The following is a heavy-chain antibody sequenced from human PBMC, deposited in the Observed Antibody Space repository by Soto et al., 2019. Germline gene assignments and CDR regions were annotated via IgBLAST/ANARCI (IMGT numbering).Heavy chain of an antibody. Sequence: GGSLRLSCATSGFTFSNFWLNWVRQAPGKGLEWVSGISWNSGIIDYADSVKGRFTISRDNAKNSLYLQMNSLRAEDTALYYCAKGYSYGVLEPLGYWGQGTLVTVSS. J-gene: IGHJ4*02. CDR2: ISWNSGII. V-gene: IGHV3-9*01. CDR3: AKGYSYGVLEPLGY. CDR1: GFTFSNFW. D-gene: IGHD5-18*01.